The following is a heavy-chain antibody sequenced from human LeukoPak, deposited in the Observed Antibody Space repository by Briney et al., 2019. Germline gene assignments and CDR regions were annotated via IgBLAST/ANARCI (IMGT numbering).Heavy chain of an antibody. J-gene: IGHJ3*02. CDR1: GGSISSYY. CDR3: AREISTNDAFDI. Sequence: PSETLSLTCTVSGGSISSYYWSWLRQPPGKGLEWIGYIYYSGSTNYNPSLKSRVTISVDTSKNQFSLKLSSVTAADTAVYYCAREISTNDAFDIWGQGTMVTVSS. CDR2: IYYSGST. D-gene: IGHD2-2*01. V-gene: IGHV4-59*01.